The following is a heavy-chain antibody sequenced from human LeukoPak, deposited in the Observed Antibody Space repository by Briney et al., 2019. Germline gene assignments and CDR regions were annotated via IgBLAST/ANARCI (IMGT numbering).Heavy chain of an antibody. Sequence: GGSLRLSCAASGFTFSSYGMHWVRQAPGKGLERVAVIWYDGSNKHYADSVKGRFTISRDNSKNTLYLQMNSLRAEDTAVYYCAKEEEEIYYGSGSSLDYWGQGTLVTVSS. V-gene: IGHV3-33*06. CDR3: AKEEEEIYYGSGSSLDY. D-gene: IGHD3-10*01. CDR1: GFTFSSYG. CDR2: IWYDGSNK. J-gene: IGHJ4*02.